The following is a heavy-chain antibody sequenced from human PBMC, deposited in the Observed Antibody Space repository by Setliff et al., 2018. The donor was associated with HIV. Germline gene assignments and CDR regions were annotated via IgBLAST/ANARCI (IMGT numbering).Heavy chain of an antibody. J-gene: IGHJ4*02. CDR1: GLTFSNYW. CDR3: ARGPQYNFWGGYLGL. CDR2: IDSDGSDT. D-gene: IGHD3-3*01. Sequence: PGGSLRLSCVASGLTFSNYWMHWVRQAPGKGLEWVSRIDSDGSDTNYADSVRGRFTISRDNAKNTVYLQLTSLRAEDTAVYYCARGPQYNFWGGYLGLWGQGTLVTVSS. V-gene: IGHV3-74*01.